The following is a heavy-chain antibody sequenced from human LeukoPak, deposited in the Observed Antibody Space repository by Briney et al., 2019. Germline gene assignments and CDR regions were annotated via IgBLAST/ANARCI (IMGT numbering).Heavy chain of an antibody. Sequence: SETLSLTCTVSGDSIRSSSYYWGWVRQPPGKGLEWIGSIYYSGNTYYNPSLKSRVTISVDTSKNQFSLKLSSVTAADTAVYYCARRNGAARHFFDYWGQGTLVTVSS. D-gene: IGHD6-6*01. CDR3: ARRNGAARHFFDY. J-gene: IGHJ4*02. CDR2: IYYSGNT. V-gene: IGHV4-39*01. CDR1: GDSIRSSSYY.